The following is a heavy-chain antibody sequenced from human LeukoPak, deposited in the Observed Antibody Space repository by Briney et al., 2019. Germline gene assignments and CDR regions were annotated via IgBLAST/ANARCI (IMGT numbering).Heavy chain of an antibody. Sequence: GGSLRLSCAASGFTFSSYSMNWVRQAPGKGLEWVSYISSSSSTIYYADSVKGRFTISRDNAKNSLYLQMNSLRAEDTAVYYCARGDSSSWYTQDNWFDPWGQGTLVTVSS. D-gene: IGHD6-13*01. J-gene: IGHJ5*02. CDR3: ARGDSSSWYTQDNWFDP. V-gene: IGHV3-48*04. CDR1: GFTFSSYS. CDR2: ISSSSSTI.